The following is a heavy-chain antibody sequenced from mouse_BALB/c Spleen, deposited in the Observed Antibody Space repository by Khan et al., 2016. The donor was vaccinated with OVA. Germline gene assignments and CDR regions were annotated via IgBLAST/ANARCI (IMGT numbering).Heavy chain of an antibody. CDR3: ARLEDI. CDR1: GFSLTSYG. J-gene: IGHJ2*01. Sequence: VQLVESGPGLVAPSQSLSITCTVSGFSLTSYGVHWVRQPPGKGLEWLGVILAGGSTNYNSALMSRLSISKDNSKSQVFLKMNSQQTDNTAMYYCARLEDIWGQGTTLTVSS. V-gene: IGHV2-9*02. D-gene: IGHD1-3*01. CDR2: ILAGGST.